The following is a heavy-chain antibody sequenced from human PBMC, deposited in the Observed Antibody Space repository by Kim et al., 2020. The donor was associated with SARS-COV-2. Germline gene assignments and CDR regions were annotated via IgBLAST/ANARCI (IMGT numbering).Heavy chain of an antibody. D-gene: IGHD3-10*01. CDR2: IYYSGST. J-gene: IGHJ2*01. Sequence: SETLSLTCTVSGGSISSTSYYWGCIRQPPGKGLEWIGSIYYSGSTYYNPSLKSRVTISVDTSKNQFSLKLTSVTAADTAVYYCARLYGSGSYYKWEYWYFDLWGRGTLVTVSS. CDR1: GGSISSTSYY. V-gene: IGHV4-39*01. CDR3: ARLYGSGSYYKWEYWYFDL.